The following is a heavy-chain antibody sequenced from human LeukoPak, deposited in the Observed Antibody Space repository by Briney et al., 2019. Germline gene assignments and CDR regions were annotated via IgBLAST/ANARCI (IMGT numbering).Heavy chain of an antibody. CDR2: ISAYNGNT. CDR3: ARWSGSGYLYYYYMDV. D-gene: IGHD3-22*01. V-gene: IGHV1-18*01. J-gene: IGHJ6*03. Sequence: GASVKASCKASGYTFTSYGISWVRQAPGQGLEWMGWISAYNGNTNYAQKLQGRVTMTTDTSTSTAYMELRSLRSDDTAVYYCARWSGSGYLYYYYMDVWGKGTTVTVSS. CDR1: GYTFTSYG.